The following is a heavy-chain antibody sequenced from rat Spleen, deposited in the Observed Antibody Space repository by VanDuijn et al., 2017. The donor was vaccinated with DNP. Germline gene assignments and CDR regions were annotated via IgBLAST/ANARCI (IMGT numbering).Heavy chain of an antibody. D-gene: IGHD5-1*01. CDR3: ATDPNWDLDY. CDR1: GFTFSNYG. Sequence: EVQLVESGGGLVQPGRSLKLSCAASGFTFSNYGMHWIRQAPTKGLEWVASISPSGGSTYYRNSVKGRFTISRDNAKSTLFLQMDSLRSEDTATYYCATDPNWDLDYWGQGVMVTVSS. J-gene: IGHJ2*01. V-gene: IGHV5-19*01. CDR2: ISPSGGST.